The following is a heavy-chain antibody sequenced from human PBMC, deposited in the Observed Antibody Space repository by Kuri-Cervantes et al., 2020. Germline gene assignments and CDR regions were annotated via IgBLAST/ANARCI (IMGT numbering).Heavy chain of an antibody. Sequence: ASVKVSCKASGGTFSSYAISWVRQAPGQELEWMGWMNPNSGNTGYAQKLQGRVTMTRDTSINTAYMELSSLRSEDTAVYYCARDQDGQLAPGDPFDFWGLGTMVTVSS. CDR1: GGTFSSYA. D-gene: IGHD6-6*01. V-gene: IGHV1-8*02. CDR2: MNPNSGNT. J-gene: IGHJ3*01. CDR3: ARDQDGQLAPGDPFDF.